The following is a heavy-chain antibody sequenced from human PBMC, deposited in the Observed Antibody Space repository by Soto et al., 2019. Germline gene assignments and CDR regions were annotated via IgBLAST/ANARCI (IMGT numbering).Heavy chain of an antibody. D-gene: IGHD2-2*01. CDR3: ARVESARGTSGAAAIYYYYYYMDV. CDR2: INSDGSST. CDR1: GFTFSSYW. Sequence: EVQLVESGGGLVQPGGSLRLSCAASGFTFSSYWMHWVRQAPGKGLVWVSRINSDGSSTSYADSVTGRFTISRDNAYNTLYRQMNRLRGGDTAVYYCARVESARGTSGAAAIYYYYYYMDVWGKGTTVTVSS. J-gene: IGHJ6*03. V-gene: IGHV3-74*01.